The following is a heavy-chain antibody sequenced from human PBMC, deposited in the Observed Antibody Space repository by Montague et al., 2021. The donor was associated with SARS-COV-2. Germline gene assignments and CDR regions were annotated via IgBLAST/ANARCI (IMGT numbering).Heavy chain of an antibody. CDR1: GAFINSYY. D-gene: IGHD3-22*01. CDR2: IHYSGRT. Sequence: SETLSLTCTVSGAFINSYYWSWIRQPPGKGLEWIGFIHYSGRTDYNPSLKSRLTMSVDTSKNQFSLKLSSVTAAETAVYYCARDVGSGYYFGGMDVWGQGTMVTVSS. J-gene: IGHJ6*02. V-gene: IGHV4-59*01. CDR3: ARDVGSGYYFGGMDV.